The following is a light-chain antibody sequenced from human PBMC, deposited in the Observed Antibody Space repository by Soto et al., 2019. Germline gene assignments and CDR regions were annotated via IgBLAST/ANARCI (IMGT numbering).Light chain of an antibody. CDR1: NRVVGGYNY. CDR3: RSYAATYTYV. J-gene: IGLJ1*01. CDR2: GVS. V-gene: IGLV2-11*01. Sequence: QSVLTQPHSVSGSPGQSVTISCTGTNRVVGGYNYVSWYQQSPGKAPKLLIYGVSERPSGVPDRFSGSKSGSTASLTISGLQAEDEADYYCRSYAATYTYVFGTGTKVTVL.